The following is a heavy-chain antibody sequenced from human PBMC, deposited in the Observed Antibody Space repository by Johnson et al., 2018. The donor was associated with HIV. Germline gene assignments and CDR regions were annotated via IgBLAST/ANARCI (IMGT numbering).Heavy chain of an antibody. J-gene: IGHJ3*02. CDR1: GFTFSSYA. D-gene: IGHD3-3*01. V-gene: IGHV3-30*04. Sequence: MQLVESGGGVVQPGRSLRLSCAASGFTFSSYAMHWVRQAPGKGLEWVAVISYDGSNKYYTDSVKGRFTISRDNSKKTLYLQMNSLRAEDTAVYYCARDRRDDFWSGYSHGFDIWGQGTMVTVSS. CDR3: ARDRRDDFWSGYSHGFDI. CDR2: ISYDGSNK.